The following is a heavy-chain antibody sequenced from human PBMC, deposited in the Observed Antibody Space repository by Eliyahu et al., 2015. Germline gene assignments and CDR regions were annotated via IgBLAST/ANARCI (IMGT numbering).Heavy chain of an antibody. CDR3: VRTTGYYYDRSAYLGDY. CDR2: INTDTGNP. J-gene: IGHJ4*02. V-gene: IGHV7-4-1*02. CDR1: GYTFTTYG. Sequence: QVQLVQSGSELKEPGASVKLSCKASGYTFTTYGMNWVRXAPGQGLEWMGWINTDTGNPTYAQGFTGRFVFSLDTSVSTAYLQISSLKAEDTAVYYCVRTTGYYYDRSAYLGDYWGQGALVTVSS. D-gene: IGHD3-22*01.